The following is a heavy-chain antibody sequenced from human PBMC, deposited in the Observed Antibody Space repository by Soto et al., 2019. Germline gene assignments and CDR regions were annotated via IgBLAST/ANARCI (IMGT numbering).Heavy chain of an antibody. Sequence: GGSLRLSCAASGFTFSSYWMSWVRQAPGKGLEWVANIKQDGSGKYYVDSVKGRFTISRDNAKNSLYLQMNSLRAEDTAVYYCARDGYDSSIWGYYFDYWGQGTLVTVSS. CDR1: GFTFSSYW. CDR3: ARDGYDSSIWGYYFDY. CDR2: IKQDGSGK. D-gene: IGHD5-12*01. J-gene: IGHJ4*02. V-gene: IGHV3-7*01.